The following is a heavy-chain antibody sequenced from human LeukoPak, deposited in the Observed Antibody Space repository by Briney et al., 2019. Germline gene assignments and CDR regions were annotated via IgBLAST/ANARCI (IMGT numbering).Heavy chain of an antibody. D-gene: IGHD5-18*01. J-gene: IGHJ6*02. V-gene: IGHV4-61*02. Sequence: PSQTLSLTCNVSGGSISSGSYYWSWIRQPAGKGLEWIGRIYTSGSTNYNPSLKSRVAISVDTSKNQFSLKLSSVTAADTAVYYCARATAQYYHYYGMDVWGQGTTVTVSS. CDR3: ARATAQYYHYYGMDV. CDR2: IYTSGST. CDR1: GGSISSGSYY.